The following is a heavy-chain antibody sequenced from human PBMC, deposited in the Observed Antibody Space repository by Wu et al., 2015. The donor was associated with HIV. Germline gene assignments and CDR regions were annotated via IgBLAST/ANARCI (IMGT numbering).Heavy chain of an antibody. CDR2: INHSGST. CDR1: GGSFSGYY. CDR3: ARGAEYYYDSSGYYPSNYYYYMDV. J-gene: IGHJ6*03. Sequence: QVQLQQWGAGLLKPSETLSLTCAVYGGSFSGYYWSWIRQPPGKGLEWIGEINHSGSTNCNPSLKSRVTISVDTSKNQFSLKLSSVTAADTAVYYCARGAEYYYDSSGYYPSNYYYYMDVWGKGTTVTVSS. V-gene: IGHV4-34*01. D-gene: IGHD3-22*01.